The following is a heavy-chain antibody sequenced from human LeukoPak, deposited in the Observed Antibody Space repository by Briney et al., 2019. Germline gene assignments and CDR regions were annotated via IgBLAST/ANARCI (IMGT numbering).Heavy chain of an antibody. V-gene: IGHV3-74*01. CDR1: GFTFSSYW. CDR3: ARDGELTYGGYGVYFDY. Sequence: GGSLRLSCAASGFTFSSYWMHWVRHAPGKGLVWVSRINTDGSSTSYANSVKGRFTISRDNAKNTLYLQMNSLRAEDTAVYYCARDGELTYGGYGVYFDYWGQGTLVTVSS. CDR2: INTDGSST. D-gene: IGHD5-12*01. J-gene: IGHJ4*02.